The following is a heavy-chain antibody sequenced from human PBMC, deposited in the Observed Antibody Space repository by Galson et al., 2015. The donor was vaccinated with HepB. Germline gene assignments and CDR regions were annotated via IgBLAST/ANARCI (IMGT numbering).Heavy chain of an antibody. J-gene: IGHJ6*02. V-gene: IGHV1-2*02. CDR1: GYTFTGYY. CDR2: INPNSGGT. Sequence: SVKVSCKASGYTFTGYYMHWVRQAPGQGLEWMGWINPNSGGTNYAQKFQGRVTMTRDTSISTAYMELSRLRSDDTAVYYCARMFEDHRWLVDHYYYGMDVWGQGTTVTVSS. D-gene: IGHD6-19*01. CDR3: ARMFEDHRWLVDHYYYGMDV.